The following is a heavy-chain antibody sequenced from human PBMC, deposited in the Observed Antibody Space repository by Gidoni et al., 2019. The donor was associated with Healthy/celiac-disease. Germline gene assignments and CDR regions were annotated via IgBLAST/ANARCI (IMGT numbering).Heavy chain of an antibody. D-gene: IGHD3-16*02. V-gene: IGHV3-7*01. CDR3: ARRIIMITFGGVIVRGDFDY. J-gene: IGHJ4*02. Sequence: EVQLVESGGGLVQPGGSLRLSCAASGFTFSRYWMSWVRQAPGKGLEWVANIKQDGSEKYYVDSVKGRFTISRDNAKNSLYLQMNSLRAEDTAVYYCARRIIMITFGGVIVRGDFDYWGQGTLVTVSS. CDR2: IKQDGSEK. CDR1: GFTFSRYW.